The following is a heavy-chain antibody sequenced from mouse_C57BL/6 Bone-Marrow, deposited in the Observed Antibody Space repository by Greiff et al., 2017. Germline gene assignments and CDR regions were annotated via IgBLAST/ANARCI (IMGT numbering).Heavy chain of an antibody. V-gene: IGHV14-4*01. CDR1: GFNIKDDY. CDR2: IDPENGDT. D-gene: IGHD2-5*01. Sequence: VQLQQSGAELVRPGASVKLSCTASGFNIKDDYMHWVKQRPEQGLEWIGWIDPENGDTEYASKFQGKATITADTSSNTAYLQLSSLTSEDTAVYYCTTESPSNCYAMDYWGQGTSVTVSS. CDR3: TTESPSNCYAMDY. J-gene: IGHJ4*01.